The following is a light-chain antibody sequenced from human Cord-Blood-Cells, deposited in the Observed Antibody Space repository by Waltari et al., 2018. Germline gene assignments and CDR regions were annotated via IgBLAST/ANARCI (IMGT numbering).Light chain of an antibody. Sequence: QSALTQPPSVSGSPGQSVTISCTGTSSDVGGYNPFSWYQQPPGKAPKLMIYEVSNRPSGVPNRFSGSKSGNTASLTISGLQAEDEADYYCSSYTSSSTWVFGGGTKLTVL. CDR2: EVS. J-gene: IGLJ3*02. CDR1: SSDVGGYNP. CDR3: SSYTSSSTWV. V-gene: IGLV2-14*01.